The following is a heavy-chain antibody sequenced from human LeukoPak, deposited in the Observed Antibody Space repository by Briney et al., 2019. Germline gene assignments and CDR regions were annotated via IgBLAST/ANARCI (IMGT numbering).Heavy chain of an antibody. D-gene: IGHD6-13*01. CDR2: IYHSGNS. V-gene: IGHV4-38-2*02. CDR3: ARGRVSSSSWSSTYYYYFYMDV. CDR1: GYSISSGYY. Sequence: SSETLSLTCSVSGYSISSGYYWGWIRQPPGKGLEWIGIIYHSGNSYYNPSLKSRVTISIDTSENQFSLKLSSVTAADTAVYFCARGRVSSSSWSSTYYYYFYMDVWGKGTTVTVSS. J-gene: IGHJ6*03.